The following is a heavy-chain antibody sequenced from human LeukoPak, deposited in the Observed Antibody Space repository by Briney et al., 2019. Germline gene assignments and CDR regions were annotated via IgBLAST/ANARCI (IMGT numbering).Heavy chain of an antibody. J-gene: IGHJ4*02. D-gene: IGHD5-24*01. V-gene: IGHV3-43*01. CDR3: ARGSTISMVH. CDR1: GFTFEDYN. Sequence: TGGSLRLSCAASGFTFEDYNMHWVRQVPGKGLEWVSLNSWDGRSTYYADSVKGRFTISRDNSKNSLYLQMNSLRTEDTALYYCARGSTISMVHWGQGTLVTVSS. CDR2: NSWDGRST.